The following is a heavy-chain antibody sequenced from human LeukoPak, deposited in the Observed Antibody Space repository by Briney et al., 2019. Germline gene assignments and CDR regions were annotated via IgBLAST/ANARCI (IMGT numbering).Heavy chain of an antibody. CDR2: ISGNGATT. V-gene: IGHV3-23*01. D-gene: IGHD3-22*01. Sequence: GGSLRLSCVASGFTFSGYAMSWVRQAPGKGLNWVTGISGNGATTYYTDSVKGRFTISGDNSKNTLYVQMDNLRAEDTAVYYCAKRDHYDTSSYASLFDQWGQGTLVTVSS. CDR1: GFTFSGYA. CDR3: AKRDHYDTSSYASLFDQ. J-gene: IGHJ4*02.